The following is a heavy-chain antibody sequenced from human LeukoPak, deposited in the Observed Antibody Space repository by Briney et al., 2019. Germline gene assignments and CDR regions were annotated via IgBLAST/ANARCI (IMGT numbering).Heavy chain of an antibody. Sequence: SETLSLTCTVSGGSISSYYWSWIRQSPGKGLECIGYIHYTGSTNYNPSLKSRVTISVETSKNQFSLKLKSVTAADTAVYYCARCPASGYSAYYFDYWGQGTLVTVSS. CDR3: ARCPASGYSAYYFDY. CDR1: GGSISSYY. D-gene: IGHD5-24*01. J-gene: IGHJ4*02. CDR2: IHYTGST. V-gene: IGHV4-59*01.